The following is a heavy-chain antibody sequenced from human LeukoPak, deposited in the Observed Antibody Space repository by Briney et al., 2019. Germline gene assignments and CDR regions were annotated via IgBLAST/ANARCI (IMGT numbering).Heavy chain of an antibody. V-gene: IGHV4-34*01. D-gene: IGHD3-16*01. CDR1: GGSFSGYY. Sequence: PSETLSLTCAVYGGSFSGYYWSWIRRPPGKGLEWIGEINHSGSTNYNPSLKSRVTISVDTSKNQFSLKLSSVTAADTAVYYCARVGGNYDYVWGSFTDAFDIWGQGTMVTVSS. J-gene: IGHJ3*02. CDR2: INHSGST. CDR3: ARVGGNYDYVWGSFTDAFDI.